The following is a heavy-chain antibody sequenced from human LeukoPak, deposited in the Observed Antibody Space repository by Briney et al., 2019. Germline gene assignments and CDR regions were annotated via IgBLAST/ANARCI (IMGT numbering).Heavy chain of an antibody. CDR1: GFTVSSNY. D-gene: IGHD3-16*02. CDR2: IYSGGST. J-gene: IGHJ4*02. V-gene: IGHV3-66*01. CDR3: ARDSITFGGVIVPGDY. Sequence: GGSLRPSCAASGFTVSSNYMSWVRQAPGKGLEWVSVIYSGGSTYYADSVKGRFTISRDNSKNTLYLQMNSLRAEDTAVYYCARDSITFGGVIVPGDYWGQGTLVTVSS.